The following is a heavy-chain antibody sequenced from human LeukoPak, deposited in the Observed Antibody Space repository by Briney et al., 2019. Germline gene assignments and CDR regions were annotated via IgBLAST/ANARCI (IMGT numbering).Heavy chain of an antibody. D-gene: IGHD2-2*01. J-gene: IGHJ4*02. CDR3: ARLASDIVVVPAAV. CDR1: GCTFTGYY. CDR2: INPNSGGT. V-gene: IGHV1-2*02. Sequence: ASVKVSCKASGCTFTGYYMPWVRQAPGQGLEWMGWINPNSGGTNYAQKFQGRVTMTRDTSISTAYMELSRLRSDDTAVYYCARLASDIVVVPAAVWGQRTLVTVSS.